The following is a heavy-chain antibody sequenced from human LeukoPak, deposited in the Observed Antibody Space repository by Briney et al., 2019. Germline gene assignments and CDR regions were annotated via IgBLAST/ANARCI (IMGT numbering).Heavy chain of an antibody. V-gene: IGHV3-23*01. Sequence: GGSLRLSCAASGFTFNTYTMNWVRQAPGKGLEWVSAISGSGGSTYYADSVKGRFTISRDNSKNTLYLQMNSLRAEDTAVYYCANVYSNYPRLDYWGQGTLVTVSS. J-gene: IGHJ4*02. CDR1: GFTFNTYT. CDR3: ANVYSNYPRLDY. D-gene: IGHD4-11*01. CDR2: ISGSGGST.